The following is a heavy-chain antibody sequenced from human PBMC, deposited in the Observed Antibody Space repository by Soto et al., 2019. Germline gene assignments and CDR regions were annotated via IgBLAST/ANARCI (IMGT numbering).Heavy chain of an antibody. V-gene: IGHV3-30*03. J-gene: IGHJ4*02. CDR3: AMDLYGGSSRFDS. CDR1: GFTFSNNG. CDR2: ISSDGINK. Sequence: QVQLVESGGGAVQPGRSLRLSCAASGFTFSNNGIHWVRQAPGKGLEWVAVISSDGINKYYADSVKGRSTISRDNSKNTLFLQMNSRRVEDPAVYYCAMDLYGGSSRFDSWGQGTLVTVSS. D-gene: IGHD2-15*01.